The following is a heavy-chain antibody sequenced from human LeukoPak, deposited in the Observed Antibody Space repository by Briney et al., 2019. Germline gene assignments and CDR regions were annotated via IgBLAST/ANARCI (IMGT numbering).Heavy chain of an antibody. CDR1: GGSISSSSYY. CDR3: ARLSGFWKLGYFDY. CDR2: IYYSGST. D-gene: IGHD3-3*01. J-gene: IGHJ4*02. Sequence: SETLSLTCTVSGGSISSSSYYWGWIRQPPGKGLEWIGSIYYSGSTYYNPSLKSRVTISVDTSKNQFSLKLSSVTAADTAVYYCARLSGFWKLGYFDYWGQGTLVTVSS. V-gene: IGHV4-39*01.